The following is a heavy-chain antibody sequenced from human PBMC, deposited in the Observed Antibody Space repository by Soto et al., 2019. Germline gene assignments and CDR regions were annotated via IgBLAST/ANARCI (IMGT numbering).Heavy chain of an antibody. CDR2: ISGSGGST. CDR1: GITFTAYA. D-gene: IGHD2-2*01. V-gene: IGHV3-23*01. Sequence: GGSLRLSCAASGITFTAYAMSWVRPAPGKGLEWVSSISGSGGSTYYADSAKGRLTISRDNSKNTLYLQMNSLRAEDTAVYYYATIIIPAATTFYWGQGTLVTISS. CDR3: ATIIIPAATTFY. J-gene: IGHJ4*02.